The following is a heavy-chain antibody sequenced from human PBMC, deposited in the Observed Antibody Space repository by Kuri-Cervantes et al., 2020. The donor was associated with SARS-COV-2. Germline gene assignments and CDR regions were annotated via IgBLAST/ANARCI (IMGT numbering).Heavy chain of an antibody. CDR2: IRSKAYGGTT. J-gene: IGHJ5*02. V-gene: IGHV3-49*03. CDR3: TGGTEDIVVVPAAIVIGWFDP. CDR1: GFTFGDYA. Sequence: GESLKISCTASGFTFGDYAMSWFRQAPGKGLEWVGFIRSKAYGGTTEYAASVKGRFTISRDDSKSIAYLQMNSLKTEDTAVYYCTGGTEDIVVVPAAIVIGWFDPWGQGTLVTVSS. D-gene: IGHD2-2*01.